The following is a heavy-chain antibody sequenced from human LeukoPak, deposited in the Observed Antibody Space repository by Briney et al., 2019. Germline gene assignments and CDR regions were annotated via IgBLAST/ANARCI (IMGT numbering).Heavy chain of an antibody. V-gene: IGHV1-8*02. CDR3: ARDLGYGLDP. CDR1: GYTFTSYD. J-gene: IGHJ5*02. D-gene: IGHD5-18*01. Sequence: ASVKVSCKASGYTFTSYDINWVRQATGRGLEWMGWMNPNSGNTGYAQKLQGRVTMTTDTSTSTAYMELKSLRSDDTAVYYCARDLGYGLDPWGQGTLVTVSS. CDR2: MNPNSGNT.